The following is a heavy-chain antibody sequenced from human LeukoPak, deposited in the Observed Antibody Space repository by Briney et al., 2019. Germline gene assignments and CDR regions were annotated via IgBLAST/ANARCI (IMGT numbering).Heavy chain of an antibody. CDR1: GFTFSSYG. Sequence: PGGSLRLSCAASGFTFSSYGMHWVRQAPGKGLEWVAVISYDGSNKYYADSVKGRFTISRDNSKNTLYLQMNSLRAEDTAVYYCARYSGSYQAFDYWGQGTLVTVSS. V-gene: IGHV3-30*03. CDR2: ISYDGSNK. J-gene: IGHJ4*02. CDR3: ARYSGSYQAFDY. D-gene: IGHD1-26*01.